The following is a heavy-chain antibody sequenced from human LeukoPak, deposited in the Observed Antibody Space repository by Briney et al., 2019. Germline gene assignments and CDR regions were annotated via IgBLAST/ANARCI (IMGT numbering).Heavy chain of an antibody. D-gene: IGHD3-22*01. Sequence: SETLSLTCAVYGGSFSGYYWNWIRQAPGRGLEWIGQIDHIGSTNYNPSLKSRVTISTDTSKDQIFRKVTSGTAADTAVYYCANGGPNYYSGYWGEGSLVTVSS. V-gene: IGHV4-34*01. CDR3: ANGGPNYYSGY. CDR1: GGSFSGYY. J-gene: IGHJ4*02. CDR2: IDHIGST.